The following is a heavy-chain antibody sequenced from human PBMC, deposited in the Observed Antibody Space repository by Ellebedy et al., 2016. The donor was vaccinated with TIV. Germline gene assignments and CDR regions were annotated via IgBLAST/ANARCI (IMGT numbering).Heavy chain of an antibody. CDR3: ARGHTADYGDYSDY. CDR1: GFTVSSNY. D-gene: IGHD4-17*01. CDR2: IYTDGRT. Sequence: PGGSLRLSCAASGFTVSSNYMSWVRQAPGKGLEWVSVIYTDGRTYYADSVEGRFTISRDNSRNTLSLQINSLRAEDTAVYYCARGHTADYGDYSDYWGQGTLVTVSS. J-gene: IGHJ4*02. V-gene: IGHV3-53*01.